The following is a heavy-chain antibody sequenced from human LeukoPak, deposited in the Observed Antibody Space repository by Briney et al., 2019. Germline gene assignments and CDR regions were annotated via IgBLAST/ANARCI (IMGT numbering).Heavy chain of an antibody. CDR3: ARAYSSAWRIIDY. CDR2: VTSNGRST. Sequence: GGSLRLSCAASGFTFSSYAMHWVRQAPGKGLEYVSTVTSNGRSTYYANSVKGRFTISRDNSKNTLHLQMGSLRAEDMAVYYCARAYSSAWRIIDYWGQGTLVTVSS. V-gene: IGHV3-64*01. D-gene: IGHD6-19*01. J-gene: IGHJ4*02. CDR1: GFTFSSYA.